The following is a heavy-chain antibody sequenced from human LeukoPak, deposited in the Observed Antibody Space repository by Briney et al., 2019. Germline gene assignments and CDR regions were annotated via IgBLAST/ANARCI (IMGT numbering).Heavy chain of an antibody. CDR3: ARASRWLRLGCDY. V-gene: IGHV3-30-3*01. Sequence: QTGGSLRLSCAASGFTFSTYAMHWVRQAPGRGLEWVAVISYDGSNTYYADSVKGRFTISRDNSKNTLYLQMNSPSAEDTAVYYCARASRWLRLGCDYWGQGTLVTVSS. CDR2: ISYDGSNT. CDR1: GFTFSTYA. D-gene: IGHD5-24*01. J-gene: IGHJ4*02.